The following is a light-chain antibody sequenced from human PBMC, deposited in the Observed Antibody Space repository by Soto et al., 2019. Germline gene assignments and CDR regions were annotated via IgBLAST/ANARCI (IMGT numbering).Light chain of an antibody. CDR1: QSVSNN. Sequence: EILLTQSPATLSVSPGERATVPCRASQSVSNNLAWYQQKPGKAPKLLIYDASSLESGVPARFSGSGSGTDFTLTISSLEPEDFAIYYCQQHSKFFGPGTKVDIK. CDR3: QQHSKF. CDR2: DAS. V-gene: IGKV3-11*01. J-gene: IGKJ3*01.